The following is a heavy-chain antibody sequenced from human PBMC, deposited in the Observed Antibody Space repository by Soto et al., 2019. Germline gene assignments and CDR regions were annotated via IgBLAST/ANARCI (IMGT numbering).Heavy chain of an antibody. CDR2: IYQGGNT. CDR3: TGRRFYGSPMHA. J-gene: IGHJ5*02. D-gene: IGHD6-13*01. V-gene: IGHV4-38-2*01. CDR1: GYSITNDYF. Sequence: PSETLSLTCAVSGYSITNDYFWGWIRQSPGKGLEWLATIYQGGNTFYNPSLGRRVSISLDTSKNHFALRLTSVTATDTALYYCTGRRFYGSPMHAWGPGILVTVSS.